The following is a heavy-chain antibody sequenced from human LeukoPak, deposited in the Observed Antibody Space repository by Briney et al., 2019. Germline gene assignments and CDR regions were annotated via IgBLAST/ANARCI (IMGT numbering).Heavy chain of an antibody. J-gene: IGHJ4*02. CDR3: ARISFPKYSSSWYLDY. D-gene: IGHD6-13*01. V-gene: IGHV3-66*01. CDR2: IYSGGST. Sequence: GGSLRLSCAASGFTVSSNYMSWVRQAPGKGLEWVSVIYSGGSTYHADSVKGRFTISRDNSKNTLYLQMNSLRAEDTAVYYCARISFPKYSSSWYLDYWGQGTLVTVSS. CDR1: GFTVSSNY.